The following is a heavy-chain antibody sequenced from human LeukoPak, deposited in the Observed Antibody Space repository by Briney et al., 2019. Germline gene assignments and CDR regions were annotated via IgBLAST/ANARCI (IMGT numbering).Heavy chain of an antibody. Sequence: PSETLSLTCTVSGGSISSYYWSWIRRPPGKGLEWIGYIYYSGSTNYNPSLKSRVTISVDTSKNQFSLKLSSVTAADTAVYYCARAYCGGDCYSLDAFDIWGQGTMVTVSS. D-gene: IGHD2-21*02. CDR2: IYYSGST. J-gene: IGHJ3*02. V-gene: IGHV4-59*01. CDR3: ARAYCGGDCYSLDAFDI. CDR1: GGSISSYY.